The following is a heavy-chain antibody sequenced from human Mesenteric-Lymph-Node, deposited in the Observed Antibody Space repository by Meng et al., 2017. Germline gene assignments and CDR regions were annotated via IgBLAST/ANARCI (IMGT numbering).Heavy chain of an antibody. V-gene: IGHV1-8*01. CDR1: GYTFTSYD. D-gene: IGHD3-10*01. CDR3: ARGQWVRGVTPLGY. J-gene: IGHJ4*02. Sequence: ASVKVSCKASGYTFTSYDINWVRQATGQGLEWMGRMNPNSGNTGYAQKFQGRVTMTRNTSISTAYMELSSLRSEDTAVYYCARGQWVRGVTPLGYWGQGTLVTVSS. CDR2: MNPNSGNT.